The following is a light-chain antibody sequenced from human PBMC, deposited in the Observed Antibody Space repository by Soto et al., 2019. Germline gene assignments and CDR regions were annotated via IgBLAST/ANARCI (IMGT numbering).Light chain of an antibody. CDR3: HQYANAPLT. Sequence: EIVLTQSPDTLSLSPGERATLSCGASQSVSRSYLAWYQQKPGLAPRLLIYHASTRATGIPDRFSGSGSGTDFTLTISRLEPEDFAVYYCHQYANAPLTFGGGIKVEI. CDR2: HAS. J-gene: IGKJ4*01. V-gene: IGKV3D-20*01. CDR1: QSVSRSY.